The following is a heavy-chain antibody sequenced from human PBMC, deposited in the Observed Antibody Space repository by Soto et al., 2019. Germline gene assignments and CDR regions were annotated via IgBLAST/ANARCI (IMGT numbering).Heavy chain of an antibody. CDR1: GFSLTPYW. D-gene: IGHD2-15*01. Sequence: EVQLVESGGGLVQSGGSLRLSCLASGFSLTPYWMSWVRRTPGNGLEWVAKINEEDSKRDYMESVEGGFTISRDTATTSVSLQMERLRVDDKAMDYCTRWDGRCNGGSCFFDSWGQGTLVTFSS. CDR3: TRWDGRCNGGSCFFDS. J-gene: IGHJ4*02. V-gene: IGHV3-7*01. CDR2: INEEDSKR.